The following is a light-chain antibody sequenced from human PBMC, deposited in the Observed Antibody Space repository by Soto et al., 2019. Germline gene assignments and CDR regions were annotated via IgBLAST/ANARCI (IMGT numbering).Light chain of an antibody. CDR2: GAS. Sequence: EIVLTQSPGTLSLSPGERATLSCRASQIVSSSYLAWYQQKPGQAPRLLIYGASSRATCIPDRFSGSGSGTDFTLTISRLEPEDFAVYYCQQYGSSWTFGQGTKV. CDR3: QQYGSSWT. V-gene: IGKV3-20*01. CDR1: QIVSSSY. J-gene: IGKJ1*01.